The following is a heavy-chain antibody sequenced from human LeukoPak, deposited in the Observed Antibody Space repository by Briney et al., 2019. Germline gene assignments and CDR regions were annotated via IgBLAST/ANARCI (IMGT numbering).Heavy chain of an antibody. CDR1: GVSISSYD. Sequence: SQTLSLTCTVSGVSISSYDFSWIRQPPGKGLEWIGNIYDSGSTNYIPSLKSRLTISVDTSKNQCSLKLSSVTAADTAVYYCARQSISGSSLSYFDYWGEGTLVNVSS. V-gene: IGHV4-59*01. CDR2: IYDSGST. D-gene: IGHD3-22*01. J-gene: IGHJ4*02. CDR3: ARQSISGSSLSYFDY.